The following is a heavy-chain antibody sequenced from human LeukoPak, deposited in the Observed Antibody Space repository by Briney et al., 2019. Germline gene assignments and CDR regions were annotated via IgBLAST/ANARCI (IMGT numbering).Heavy chain of an antibody. Sequence: SVRVSCKASRGTFSRYAISWVRQAPGQGLEWMGGIIPIFGTANYAQKFQGRVTITADESTSTAYMELSRLRSEDTAVYYCATEQTDIVVVPAASPSHHNYYGMDVWGQGTTVTVSS. D-gene: IGHD2-2*01. V-gene: IGHV1-69*13. J-gene: IGHJ6*02. CDR3: ATEQTDIVVVPAASPSHHNYYGMDV. CDR2: IIPIFGTA. CDR1: RGTFSRYA.